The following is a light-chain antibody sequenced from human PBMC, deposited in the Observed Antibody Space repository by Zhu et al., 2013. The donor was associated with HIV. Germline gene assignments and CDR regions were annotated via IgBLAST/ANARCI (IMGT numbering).Light chain of an antibody. CDR3: QQNDSSSLT. Sequence: EIVMTQSPATLSVSPGERATLSCRASQSVSSNLAWYQQKPGQAPRLLIYGTSSRPTGIPDRFSGSGSGTDFTLSISRLDPEDFAVYYCQQNDSSSLTFGGGTTVEI. CDR1: QSVSSN. V-gene: IGKV3-20*01. CDR2: GTS. J-gene: IGKJ4*01.